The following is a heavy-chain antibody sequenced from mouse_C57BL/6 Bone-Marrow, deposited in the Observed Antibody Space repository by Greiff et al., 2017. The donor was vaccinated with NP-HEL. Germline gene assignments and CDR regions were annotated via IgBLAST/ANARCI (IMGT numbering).Heavy chain of an antibody. CDR1: GFTFSSYA. Sequence: EVKLVESGGGLVKPGGSLKLSCAASGFTFSSYAMSWVRQTPEKRLEWVATISDGGSYTYYPDNVKGRFTISRDNAKNNLYLQMSHLKSEDTAMYYCASSSHWYFDVWGTGTTVTVSS. V-gene: IGHV5-4*03. CDR2: ISDGGSYT. J-gene: IGHJ1*03. D-gene: IGHD1-1*01. CDR3: ASSSHWYFDV.